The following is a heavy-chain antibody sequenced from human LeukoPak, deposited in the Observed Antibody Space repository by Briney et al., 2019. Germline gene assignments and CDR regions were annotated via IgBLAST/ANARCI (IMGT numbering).Heavy chain of an antibody. Sequence: ASVKVSCKASGYTFTSYYMHWVRQAPGQGLEWMGIINPSGGSTSYAQKFQGRVTMTRDTSTSTVYMELSSLRSEDTAVYYCARESRHDSSGYYQDYWGQGTLVTVSS. D-gene: IGHD3-22*01. CDR1: GYTFTSYY. CDR2: INPSGGST. CDR3: ARESRHDSSGYYQDY. V-gene: IGHV1-46*01. J-gene: IGHJ4*02.